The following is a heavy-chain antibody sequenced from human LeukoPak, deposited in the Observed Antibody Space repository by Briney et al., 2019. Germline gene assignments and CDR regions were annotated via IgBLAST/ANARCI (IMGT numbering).Heavy chain of an antibody. D-gene: IGHD6-13*01. CDR1: GFTFSSYA. V-gene: IGHV3-23*01. CDR2: ISGSGGST. J-gene: IGHJ4*02. Sequence: GGSLRLSCAASGFTFSSYAISWVRQAPGKGLEWVSAISGSGGSTYYADSVKGRFTISRDNSKNTLYLQMNSRRAEDTAVYYCASYSSSRSVGSLDYWGQGTLVTVSS. CDR3: ASYSSSRSVGSLDY.